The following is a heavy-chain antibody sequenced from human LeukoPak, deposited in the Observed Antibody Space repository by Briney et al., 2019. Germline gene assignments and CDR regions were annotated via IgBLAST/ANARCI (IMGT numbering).Heavy chain of an antibody. CDR2: IKQDGSEK. CDR3: ARGKDYDFWSGYYTWGGEGYYFDY. Sequence: GGSLRLSCAASGFTFSNYWMSWVHQAPGKGLEWVANIKQDGSEKYYVDSVKGRFTISRDNAKNSLYLQMNSLRAEDTAVYYCARGKDYDFWSGYYTWGGEGYYFDYWGQGTLVTVSS. CDR1: GFTFSNYW. D-gene: IGHD3-3*01. V-gene: IGHV3-7*01. J-gene: IGHJ4*02.